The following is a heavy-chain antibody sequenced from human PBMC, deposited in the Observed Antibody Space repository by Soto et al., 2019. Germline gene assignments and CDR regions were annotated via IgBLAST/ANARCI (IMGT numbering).Heavy chain of an antibody. D-gene: IGHD5-18*01. CDR1: GGSISSGDYY. V-gene: IGHV4-30-4*01. Sequence: SSETLSLTCTVSGGSISSGDYYWSWIRQPPGKGLEWIGYIYYSGSTYYNPSLKSRVTISVDTSKNQFSLKLSSVTAADTAVYYCARARGYSYGYGYNWFDPWGQGTLVTAPQ. CDR2: IYYSGST. J-gene: IGHJ5*02. CDR3: ARARGYSYGYGYNWFDP.